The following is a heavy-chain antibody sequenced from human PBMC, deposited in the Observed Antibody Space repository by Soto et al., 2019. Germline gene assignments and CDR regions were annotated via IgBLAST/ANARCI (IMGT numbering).Heavy chain of an antibody. CDR1: GGSISSSSYY. J-gene: IGHJ5*02. D-gene: IGHD6-6*01. V-gene: IGHV4-39*01. CDR2: IYYSGST. CDR3: ARPLGSSSGEATYNWFDP. Sequence: QLQLQESGPGLVKPSETLSLTCTVSGGSISSSSYYWGWIRQPPGKGLEWIGSIYYSGSTYYNPSLMSRVTIAVDTSKNHFSLKLSSVTAADTAVYYCARPLGSSSGEATYNWFDPWGQGTLVTVSS.